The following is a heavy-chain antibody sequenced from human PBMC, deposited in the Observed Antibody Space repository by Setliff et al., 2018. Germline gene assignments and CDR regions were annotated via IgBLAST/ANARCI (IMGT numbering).Heavy chain of an antibody. D-gene: IGHD3-22*01. J-gene: IGHJ4*02. CDR3: ARSRGGSGYSGYFDY. V-gene: IGHV3-33*01. CDR2: IWSDASKK. CDR1: GFTFSGYG. Sequence: PGGSLRLSCAASGFTFSGYGMHWVRQAPGKGLEWVAFIWSDASKKFYADSVKGRFTISRDNSKSSLYLQMNSLRAEDTAVYYCARSRGGSGYSGYFDYWGQGTLVTVSS.